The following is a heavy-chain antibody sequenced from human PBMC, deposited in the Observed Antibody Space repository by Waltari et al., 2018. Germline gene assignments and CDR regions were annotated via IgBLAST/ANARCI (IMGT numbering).Heavy chain of an antibody. CDR3: ARVGDYHGSGRFGLDV. CDR2: INRDGTA. J-gene: IGHJ6*02. V-gene: IGHV4-34*01. D-gene: IGHD3-10*01. Sequence: QAQLHQWGAGLLKPSETLSLTCAVSGGSFSGYFWSWIRQSPGKGLEWIGEINRDGTANYNPSRKSGGAMSVDTIKSQISLSLSSVTAADAAVYYCARVGDYHGSGRFGLDVWGRGTRVTVSS. CDR1: GGSFSGYF.